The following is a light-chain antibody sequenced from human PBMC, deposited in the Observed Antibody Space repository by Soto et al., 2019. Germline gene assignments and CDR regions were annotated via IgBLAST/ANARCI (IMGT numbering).Light chain of an antibody. CDR3: QQAASFPIT. Sequence: EIQMTQSTSYVSASVGDRVTITCRASQGIKNWLAWYQQKPGKAPNLLIYTGSSLQSGVPSRFSGSVSRTDFTLTINSLQPEDFATYYCQQAASFPITFGQGTRLEIK. CDR2: TGS. CDR1: QGIKNW. J-gene: IGKJ5*01. V-gene: IGKV1-12*01.